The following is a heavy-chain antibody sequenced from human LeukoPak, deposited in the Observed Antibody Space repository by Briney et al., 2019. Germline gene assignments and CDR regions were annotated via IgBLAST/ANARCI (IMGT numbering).Heavy chain of an antibody. J-gene: IGHJ6*04. V-gene: IGHV4-61*02. D-gene: IGHD2-2*01. CDR1: GGSISSGSYY. Sequence: SETLSLTCTVSGGSISSGSYYWSWIRPPAGKGLEWIGRIYTSGSTNYNPSLKSRVTIPVDTSKNQFSLKLSSVTAADTAVYYCARDPWGVVEMDVWGKGTTVTVSS. CDR3: ARDPWGVVEMDV. CDR2: IYTSGST.